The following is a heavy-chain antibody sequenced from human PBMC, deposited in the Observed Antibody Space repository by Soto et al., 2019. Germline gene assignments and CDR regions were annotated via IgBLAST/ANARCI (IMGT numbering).Heavy chain of an antibody. Sequence: QVQLQESGPGLVKPSETLSLTCTVSGGSVSSGSYYWSWIRQPPGKGLEWIGYIYYSGSTNYNPPLKSRVTISVDTSKNQFSLKLSSVTAADTAVYYCARDYGMAKIWGQGTLVTVSS. CDR3: ARDYGMAKI. CDR2: IYYSGST. CDR1: GGSVSSGSYY. V-gene: IGHV4-61*01. J-gene: IGHJ4*02. D-gene: IGHD5-12*01.